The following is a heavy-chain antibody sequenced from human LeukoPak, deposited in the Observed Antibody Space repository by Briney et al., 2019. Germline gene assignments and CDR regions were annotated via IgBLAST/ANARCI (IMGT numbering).Heavy chain of an antibody. D-gene: IGHD3-10*01. J-gene: IGHJ4*02. Sequence: PSETLSLTCAVYGGSFSGYYWSWIRQPPGKGLEWIGEINHSGSTNYNPSLKSRVTISADTSKNQFSLKLSSVTAADTAVYYCARADMVRGVIGYWGQGTLVTVSS. CDR2: INHSGST. CDR1: GGSFSGYY. V-gene: IGHV4-34*01. CDR3: ARADMVRGVIGY.